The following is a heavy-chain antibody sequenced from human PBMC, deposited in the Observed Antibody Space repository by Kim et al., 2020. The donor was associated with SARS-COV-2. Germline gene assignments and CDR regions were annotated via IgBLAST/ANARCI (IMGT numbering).Heavy chain of an antibody. V-gene: IGHV3-11*01. CDR3: ARVESAAATHYYYYYGMDV. CDR1: GFTFSDYY. CDR2: ISSSGSTI. Sequence: GGSLRLSCAASGFTFSDYYMSWIRQAPGKGLEWVSYISSSGSTIYYADSVKGRFTISRDNAKNSLYLQMNSLRAEDTAVYYCARVESAAATHYYYYYGMDVWGQGTTVTVSS. J-gene: IGHJ6*02. D-gene: IGHD6-13*01.